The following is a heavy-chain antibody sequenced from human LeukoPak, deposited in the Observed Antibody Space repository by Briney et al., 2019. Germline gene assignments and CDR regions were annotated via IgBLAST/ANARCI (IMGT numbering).Heavy chain of an antibody. J-gene: IGHJ3*01. CDR3: AKDVDTVMDWANDAFDV. CDR1: GFTVSSTY. CDR2: IYTGGST. D-gene: IGHD5-18*01. V-gene: IGHV3-53*05. Sequence: GGSLRLSCAASGFTVSSTYMSWVRQAPGKGLEWVSVIYTGGSTYYADSVKGRFTISRDNSKNSVYLQMDSLRVEDTAMYYCAKDVDTVMDWANDAFDVWGQGTMVIVSS.